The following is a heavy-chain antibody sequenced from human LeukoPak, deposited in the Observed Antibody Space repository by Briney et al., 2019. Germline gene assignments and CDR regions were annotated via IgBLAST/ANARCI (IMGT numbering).Heavy chain of an antibody. CDR2: ISSSISYI. J-gene: IGHJ3*02. V-gene: IGHV3-21*01. CDR1: GFTLSSYS. CDR3: ARDRSELYGGNSFDI. Sequence: GGSLRLSCAASGFTLSSYSMTWVRQAPGKGLEWVSSISSSISYIYYADSVKGRFTISRDNAKNSLYLQMNSLRAEDTAVYYCARDRSELYGGNSFDIWGQGTMVTVSS. D-gene: IGHD4-23*01.